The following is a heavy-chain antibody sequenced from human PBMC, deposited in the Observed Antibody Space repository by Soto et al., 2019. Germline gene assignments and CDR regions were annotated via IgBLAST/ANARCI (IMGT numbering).Heavy chain of an antibody. CDR2: ISSDSVWI. V-gene: IGHV3-21*01. CDR3: ASGRYGDYSD. CDR1: GFTFSSST. Sequence: GALRLSCTASGFTFSSSTMNWVRQAPGKGLEWVSSISSDSVWIYYAASVKGRFTISRDNAKNSLFLQMSSLRDEDTDVYYCASGRYGDYSDWGQGTLVTVSS. D-gene: IGHD4-17*01. J-gene: IGHJ4*02.